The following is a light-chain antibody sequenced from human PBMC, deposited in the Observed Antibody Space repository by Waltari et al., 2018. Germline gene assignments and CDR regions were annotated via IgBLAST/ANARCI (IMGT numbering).Light chain of an antibody. Sequence: QSALTPPASVSGSPGQSITISCTGTSRDVGGYNYVSWYQQYPGKAPQLMIYDVNNRHSVVSNCMSGPKSGKTASLTISGLQAEEDADYYCRSYTSSSTQVFGGGTKLTVL. CDR1: SRDVGGYNY. J-gene: IGLJ3*02. CDR2: DVN. CDR3: RSYTSSSTQV. V-gene: IGLV2-14*03.